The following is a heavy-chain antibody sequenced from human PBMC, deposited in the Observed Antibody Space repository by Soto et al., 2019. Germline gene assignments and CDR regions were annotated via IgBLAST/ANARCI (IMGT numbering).Heavy chain of an antibody. CDR3: GGGYYYGMDV. CDR2: IYYSGST. J-gene: IGHJ6*02. CDR1: GGSISSGGYY. V-gene: IGHV4-61*08. Sequence: PSETLSLTCTVSGGSISSGGYYWSWIRQHPGKGLEWIRYIYYSGSTNYNPSLKSRVTISVDTSKNQFSLKLSSVTAADTAVYYCGGGYYYGMDVWGQGTTVTVSS.